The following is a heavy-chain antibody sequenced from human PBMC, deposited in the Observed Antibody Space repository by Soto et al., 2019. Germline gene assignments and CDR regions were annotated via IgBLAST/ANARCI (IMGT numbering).Heavy chain of an antibody. CDR3: ARQITMVRGIDF. J-gene: IGHJ4*02. V-gene: IGHV4-31*03. CDR2: VYFNENT. Sequence: LSLTCSISGGSISSGGYYWSWVRQRPGKGLEWIGYVYFNENTYYNPSLKTRVSISVGSSKSQFSLRLSSVAAADAAVYYCARQITMVRGIDFWGPGISVTVSS. CDR1: GGSISSGGYY. D-gene: IGHD3-10*01.